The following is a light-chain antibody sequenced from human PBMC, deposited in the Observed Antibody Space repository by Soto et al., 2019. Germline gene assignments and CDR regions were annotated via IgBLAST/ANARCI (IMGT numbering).Light chain of an antibody. J-gene: IGKJ5*01. CDR3: QQSYGTPIT. Sequence: DIQMTQSPSSLSASVGDRLAITCRASQSISRYLNWYQQKPGKAPNXXIYVASSLHSEVPSRFSGSGSGTDFTLTITSLQPEDFATYYCQQSYGTPITFGQGTRLEIK. V-gene: IGKV1-39*01. CDR1: QSISRY. CDR2: VAS.